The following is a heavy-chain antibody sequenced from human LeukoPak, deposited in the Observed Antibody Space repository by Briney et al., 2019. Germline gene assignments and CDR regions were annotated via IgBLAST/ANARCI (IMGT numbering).Heavy chain of an antibody. CDR2: ISYSGST. Sequence: SSETLSLTCTVSGGSMSSYYWSWIRQPPEKGLEWIGYISYSGSTNYNPSLKSRVTISVDTSKNQFSLKLSSVTAADAAVYYCARVKGGSGGRIQYYYMDVWGKGTTATVSS. V-gene: IGHV4-59*12. CDR3: ARVKGGSGGRIQYYYMDV. CDR1: GGSMSSYY. D-gene: IGHD3-10*01. J-gene: IGHJ6*03.